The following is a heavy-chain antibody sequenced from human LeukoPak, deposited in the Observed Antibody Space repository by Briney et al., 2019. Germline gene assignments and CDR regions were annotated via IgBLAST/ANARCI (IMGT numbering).Heavy chain of an antibody. V-gene: IGHV4-34*01. CDR3: ARGLYDYVWGSYRYTRGMGFDY. CDR1: GGSFSGYY. Sequence: PSETLSLTCAVYGGSFSGYYWSWIRLPPGKGLEWIGEINHSGSTNYNPSLKSRVTISVDTSKNQFSLKLSSVTAADTAVYYCARGLYDYVWGSYRYTRGMGFDYWGQGTLVTVSS. J-gene: IGHJ4*02. D-gene: IGHD3-16*02. CDR2: INHSGST.